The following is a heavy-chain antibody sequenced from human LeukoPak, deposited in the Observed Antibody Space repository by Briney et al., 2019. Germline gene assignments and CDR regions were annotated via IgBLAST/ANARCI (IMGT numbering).Heavy chain of an antibody. V-gene: IGHV1-2*02. J-gene: IGHJ5*02. CDR2: INPTTGGT. CDR3: ARDRAGSWFDP. Sequence: ASVKVSCKASGGTFSSYAISWVRQAPGQGLEWMGWINPTTGGTNYAQKFQGRVTMTRDTSISTGYMELSSLKSDDTAVYYCARDRAGSWFDPWGQGTLVTVSS. CDR1: GGTFSSYA.